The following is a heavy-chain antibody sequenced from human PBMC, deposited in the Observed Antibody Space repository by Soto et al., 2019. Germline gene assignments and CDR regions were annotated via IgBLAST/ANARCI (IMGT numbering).Heavy chain of an antibody. CDR3: ARSGVYYDSSGYSH. Sequence: TLSLTCAVSGGSISSGGYSWSWIRQPPGKGLEWIGYIYHSGSTYYNPSLKSRVTISVDRSKNQFSLKLSSVTAADTAVYYCARSGVYYDSSGYSHWGQGTLVTVSS. CDR2: IYHSGST. D-gene: IGHD3-22*01. J-gene: IGHJ4*02. V-gene: IGHV4-30-2*01. CDR1: GGSISSGGYS.